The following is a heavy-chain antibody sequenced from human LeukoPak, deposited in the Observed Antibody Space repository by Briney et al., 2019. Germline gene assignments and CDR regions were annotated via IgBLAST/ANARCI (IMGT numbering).Heavy chain of an antibody. D-gene: IGHD6-13*01. Sequence: PGGSLRLSCAASGLTFDTYAMSWVRQAPGKGLEWVSAISDSGGSTYYADSVKGRFTISRDNSRNTLYLKMNSLRAEDTAVYYCANLIAAAGPYDGFDIWGQGTMVTVSS. CDR3: ANLIAAAGPYDGFDI. J-gene: IGHJ3*02. V-gene: IGHV3-23*01. CDR1: GLTFDTYA. CDR2: ISDSGGST.